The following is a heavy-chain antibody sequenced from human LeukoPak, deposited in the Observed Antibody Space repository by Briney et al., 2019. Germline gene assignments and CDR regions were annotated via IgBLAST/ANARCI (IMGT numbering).Heavy chain of an antibody. D-gene: IGHD4-17*01. J-gene: IGHJ4*02. V-gene: IGHV1-3*01. CDR2: INAGNGNT. Sequence: GASVKVSCKASGYTFTSYAMHWVRQAPGQRLEWMGWINAGNGNTKYSQKFQGRVTITRDSSASTAYMELSSLRSEDTAVYYCAREGDYGDYGYWGQGTLVTVSS. CDR3: AREGDYGDYGY. CDR1: GYTFTSYA.